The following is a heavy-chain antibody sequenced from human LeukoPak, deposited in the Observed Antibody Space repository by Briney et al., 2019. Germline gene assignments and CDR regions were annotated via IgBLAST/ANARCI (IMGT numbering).Heavy chain of an antibody. CDR3: ARAGVTMVRGVISWFDP. Sequence: GGSLRFSCAASGFTFSSYAMHWVRQAPGKGLEWVAVISYDGSNKYYADSVKGRFTISRDNSKNTLYLQMNGLRAEDTAVYYCARAGVTMVRGVISWFDPWGQGTLVTVSS. CDR1: GFTFSSYA. V-gene: IGHV3-30-3*01. D-gene: IGHD3-10*01. J-gene: IGHJ5*02. CDR2: ISYDGSNK.